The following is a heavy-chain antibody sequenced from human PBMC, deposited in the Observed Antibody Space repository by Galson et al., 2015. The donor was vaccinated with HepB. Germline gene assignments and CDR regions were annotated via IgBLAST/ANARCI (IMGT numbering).Heavy chain of an antibody. Sequence: SLRLSCAASGFTFSSYAMHWVRQAPGKGLEYVSAISSNGGSTYYANSVKGRFTISRDNSKNTLYLQMGSLRSEDTAVYYCARAYDFWSGYFPHPPLGGRGFDPWGQGTLVTVSS. D-gene: IGHD3-3*01. V-gene: IGHV3-64*01. CDR1: GFTFSSYA. CDR3: ARAYDFWSGYFPHPPLGGRGFDP. J-gene: IGHJ5*02. CDR2: ISSNGGST.